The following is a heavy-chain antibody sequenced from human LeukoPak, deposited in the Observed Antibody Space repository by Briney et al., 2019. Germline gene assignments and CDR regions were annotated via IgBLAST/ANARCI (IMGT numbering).Heavy chain of an antibody. CDR1: GGSIRSSYYY. Sequence: PSETLSLTCTVSGGSIRSSYYYWGWIRQPPGKGLEWIRSIYDSGSTYYNPSLKSRVTISVDTSKNQFSLKLSSVTAADTAVYYCARASLGGFDPWGQGTLVTVSS. CDR3: ARASLGGFDP. CDR2: IYDSGST. V-gene: IGHV4-39*07. J-gene: IGHJ5*02.